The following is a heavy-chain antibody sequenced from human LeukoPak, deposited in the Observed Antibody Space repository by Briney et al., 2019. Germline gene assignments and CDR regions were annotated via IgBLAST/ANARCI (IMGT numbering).Heavy chain of an antibody. J-gene: IGHJ4*02. CDR1: GFTFGSYA. CDR3: ASGLELDY. Sequence: GGSLRLSCAASGFTFGSYAMSWVRQAPGKGLEWVANIKQDGSEKNYVDSVKGRFTISRDNAKNSLYLQMNSLRAEDTAVYYCASGLELDYWGQGTLVTVSS. CDR2: IKQDGSEK. V-gene: IGHV3-7*03.